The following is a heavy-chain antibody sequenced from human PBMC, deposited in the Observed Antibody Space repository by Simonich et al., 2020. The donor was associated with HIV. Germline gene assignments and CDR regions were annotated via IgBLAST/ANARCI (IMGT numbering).Heavy chain of an antibody. CDR2: ISNNGNNQ. CDR3: VRGGEKQLPHS. CDR1: GFNFSNYA. V-gene: IGHV3-30*07. J-gene: IGHJ4*02. Sequence: HVQLVESGGGVVQPGRSLRLSCAASGFNFSNYAIYWVRQAPGKGVEWVAVISNNGNNQYYADSVKDRFTISRDNSKNTLYLQMNNLRAEDTAVYYCVRGGEKQLPHSWGQGTLVTVSS. D-gene: IGHD1-1*01.